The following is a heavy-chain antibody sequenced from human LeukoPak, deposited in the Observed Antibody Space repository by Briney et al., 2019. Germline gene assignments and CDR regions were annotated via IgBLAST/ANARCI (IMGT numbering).Heavy chain of an antibody. CDR3: AKDYYDSSGQIDY. V-gene: IGHV3-23*01. CDR2: ITSGTRT. J-gene: IGHJ4*02. Sequence: SGGSLRLSCVASGFTFSSHGMNWVRQAPGKGLEWVSGITSGTRTYYADSVKGRFAISRDNSKNTMYLQMNSLRAEDTAVYYCAKDYYDSSGQIDYWGQGTLVTVSS. CDR1: GFTFSSHG. D-gene: IGHD3-22*01.